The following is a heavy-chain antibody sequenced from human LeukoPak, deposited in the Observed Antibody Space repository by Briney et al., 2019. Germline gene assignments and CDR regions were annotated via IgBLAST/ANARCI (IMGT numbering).Heavy chain of an antibody. CDR3: AKVGRVGNYGDYEYFDY. D-gene: IGHD4-17*01. J-gene: IGHJ4*02. CDR1: GFTFKIYT. Sequence: PGGSLRLSCAAFGFTFKIYTMNWVRQAPGKGLQWVSSISFSGDNRGDNTYYADSVRGRFSISRDNSQNTVFLQMSSLRVDDTAAYYCAKVGRVGNYGDYEYFDYWGQGTLVTVSS. V-gene: IGHV3-23*01. CDR2: ISFSGDNRGDNT.